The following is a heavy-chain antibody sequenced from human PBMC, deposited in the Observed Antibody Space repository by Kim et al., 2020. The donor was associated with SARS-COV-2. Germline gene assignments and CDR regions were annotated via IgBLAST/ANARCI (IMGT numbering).Heavy chain of an antibody. Sequence: SETLSLTCAVYGGSFSGYYWSWIRQPPGKGLEWIGEINHSGSTNYNPSLKSRVTISVDTSKNQFSLKLSSVTAADTAVYYCARVRPSSAYWGQGTLVTVSS. V-gene: IGHV4-34*01. CDR3: ARVRPSSAY. D-gene: IGHD4-17*01. J-gene: IGHJ4*02. CDR1: GGSFSGYY. CDR2: INHSGST.